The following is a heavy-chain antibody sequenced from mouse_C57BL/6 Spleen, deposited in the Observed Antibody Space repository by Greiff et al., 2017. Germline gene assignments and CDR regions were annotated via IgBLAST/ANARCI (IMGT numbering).Heavy chain of an antibody. V-gene: IGHV2-2*01. CDR2: IWSGGST. CDR1: GFSLTSYG. D-gene: IGHD4-1*01. J-gene: IGHJ2*01. Sequence: VQLPQSGPGLLLPSQCLSISCTVSGFSLTSYGVPWVRQSPGQGLEWLGVIWSGGSTDYTAAFISRLSISKADSTCQVFLKMNSLQADDTTIYDCARTGPGYWGQGTTLTVSS. CDR3: ARTGPGY.